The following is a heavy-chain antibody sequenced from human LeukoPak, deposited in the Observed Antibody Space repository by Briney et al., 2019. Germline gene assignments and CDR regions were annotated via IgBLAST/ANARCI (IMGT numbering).Heavy chain of an antibody. D-gene: IGHD2-2*01. J-gene: IGHJ3*02. CDR1: GGSISSGDYY. CDR3: ARRNYCSSTSCYDVDAFDI. CDR2: IYYSGST. V-gene: IGHV4-30-4*08. Sequence: SQTLPLTXTVSGGSISSGDYYWSWIRQPPGKGLQWIGYIYYSGSTYYNPSLKSRVTISVDTSKNQFSLKLSSVTAADTAVYYCARRNYCSSTSCYDVDAFDIWGQGTMVTVSS.